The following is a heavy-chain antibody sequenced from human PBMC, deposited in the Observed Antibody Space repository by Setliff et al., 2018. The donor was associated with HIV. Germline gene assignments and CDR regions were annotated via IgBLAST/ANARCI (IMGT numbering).Heavy chain of an antibody. CDR2: IYPDDSDT. Sequence: GESLKISCKGSGYSFPNYWIGWVRQMPGKGLEWMGIIYPDDSDTRYSPSFQGQVTISADKSISTAYLQWSSLKASDTAMYYCARIWFGAQDAFDIWGQGTMVTVS. D-gene: IGHD3-10*01. CDR1: GYSFPNYW. J-gene: IGHJ3*02. CDR3: ARIWFGAQDAFDI. V-gene: IGHV5-51*01.